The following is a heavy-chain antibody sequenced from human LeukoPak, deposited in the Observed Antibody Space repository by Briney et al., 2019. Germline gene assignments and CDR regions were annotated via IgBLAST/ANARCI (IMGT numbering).Heavy chain of an antibody. CDR1: DSVXXXSAA. Sequence: DSVXXXSAAWKWIRQSPSRGLEWLGRTYYRSKWYNDYAVSVKSRITINPDTSKNQFSLQLNSVTPEDTAVYYCARGLKDWFGEWGNYYYYYGMDVWGQGTTVTVSS. CDR3: ARGLKDWFGEWGNYYYYYGMDV. V-gene: IGHV6-1*01. D-gene: IGHD3-10*01. CDR2: TYYRSKWYN. J-gene: IGHJ6*02.